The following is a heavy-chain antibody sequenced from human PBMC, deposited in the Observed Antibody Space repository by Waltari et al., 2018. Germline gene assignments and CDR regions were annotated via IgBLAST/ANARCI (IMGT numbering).Heavy chain of an antibody. Sequence: EVQLVQSGAEVKKPGATVKISCKASGYTFTDYYMQWVQQAPGKGLEWMGRVDPEDGQTIYAGQFQGRVTITADTSTDTAYMELSSLRSEDTAVYYCATASNYYYMDVWGKGTTVTVSS. CDR2: VDPEDGQT. CDR3: ATASNYYYMDV. CDR1: GYTFTDYY. J-gene: IGHJ6*03. V-gene: IGHV1-69-2*01. D-gene: IGHD3-16*01.